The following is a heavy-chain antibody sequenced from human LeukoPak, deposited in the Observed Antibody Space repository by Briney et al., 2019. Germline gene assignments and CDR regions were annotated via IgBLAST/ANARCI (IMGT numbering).Heavy chain of an antibody. Sequence: SETLSLTCAVSGGSISSGGYSWSWIRQPPGKGLEWIGYIYHSGSTYYNPSLKSRVTISVDRSKNQFSLKLSSVTAADTAVYYCARQNYVELASFDYWGQGTLVTVSS. CDR3: ARQNYVELASFDY. CDR1: GGSISSGGYS. J-gene: IGHJ4*02. D-gene: IGHD3-16*01. CDR2: IYHSGST. V-gene: IGHV4-30-2*01.